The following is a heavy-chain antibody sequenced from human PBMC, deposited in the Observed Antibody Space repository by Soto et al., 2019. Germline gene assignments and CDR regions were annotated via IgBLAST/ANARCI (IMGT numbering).Heavy chain of an antibody. D-gene: IGHD3-10*01. CDR2: INAGNGNT. CDR1: GYTFTSYA. CDR3: SRVLSYYNGFDT. Sequence: ASVKVSCKASGYTFTSYAMHWVRQAPGQRLEWMGWINAGNGNTKYSQKFQGRVTITRDTSASTAYMELSSLRSEYTAVYYFSRVLSYYNGFDTLGMGTLVLVSS. J-gene: IGHJ5*02. V-gene: IGHV1-3*01.